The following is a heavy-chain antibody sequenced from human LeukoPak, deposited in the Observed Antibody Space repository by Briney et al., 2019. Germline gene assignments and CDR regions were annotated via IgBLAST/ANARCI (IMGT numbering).Heavy chain of an antibody. V-gene: IGHV4-34*01. CDR3: ARYSYYYMDV. CDR2: INHSGST. J-gene: IGHJ6*03. CDR1: GGSFSGYY. Sequence: SETLSLTCAVYGGSFSGYYWSWIRQPPGKGLEWIGVINHSGSTNYNPSLKSRVSISVDTSKNQFSLKLSSVTAADTAVYYCARYSYYYMDVWGKGTTVTISS.